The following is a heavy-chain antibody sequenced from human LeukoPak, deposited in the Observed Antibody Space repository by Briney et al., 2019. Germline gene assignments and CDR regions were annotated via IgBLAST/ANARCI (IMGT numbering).Heavy chain of an antibody. J-gene: IGHJ4*02. Sequence: GGSLRLSCAGSGFTFSSYWMSWVRQAPGKGLEWVAYINGDGSEKHYVDSVKGRFTISRDNAKNSLYLQIHSLRAEDTAVYYCARTSWGIAAAGDYWGQGTLVTVSS. D-gene: IGHD6-13*01. V-gene: IGHV3-7*01. CDR2: INGDGSEK. CDR3: ARTSWGIAAAGDY. CDR1: GFTFSSYW.